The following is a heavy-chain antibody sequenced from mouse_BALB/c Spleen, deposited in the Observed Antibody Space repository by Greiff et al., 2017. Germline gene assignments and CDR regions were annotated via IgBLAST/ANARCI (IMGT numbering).Heavy chain of an antibody. Sequence: LQQPGSELVRPGASVKLSCKASGYTFTSYWMHWVKQRPGQGLEWIGKIYPGSGSTNYDEKFKSKATLTVDTSSSTAYMQLSSLTSEDSAVYYCTRSSYGNLHFDYWGQGTTLTVSA. CDR3: TRSSYGNLHFDY. CDR2: IYPGSGST. V-gene: IGHV1S22*01. D-gene: IGHD2-10*01. CDR1: GYTFTSYW. J-gene: IGHJ2*01.